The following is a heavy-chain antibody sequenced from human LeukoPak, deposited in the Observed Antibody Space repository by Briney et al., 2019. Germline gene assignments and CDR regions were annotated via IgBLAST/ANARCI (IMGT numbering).Heavy chain of an antibody. V-gene: IGHV1-18*01. CDR3: ARYGYSSGWYLGMDV. Sequence: ASVKVSCKASGYTFTSYGISWVRQAPGQGLEWMGWISAYNGNTNYAQKLQGRVTVTTDTSTSTAYMELRSLRSDDTAVYYCARYGYSSGWYLGMDVWGQGTTVTVSS. D-gene: IGHD6-19*01. CDR1: GYTFTSYG. J-gene: IGHJ6*02. CDR2: ISAYNGNT.